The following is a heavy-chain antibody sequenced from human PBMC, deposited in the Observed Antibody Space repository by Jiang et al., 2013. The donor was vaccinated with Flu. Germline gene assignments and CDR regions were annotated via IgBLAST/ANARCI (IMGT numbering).Heavy chain of an antibody. V-gene: IGHV1-69*01. Sequence: IIPIFGTANYAQKFQGRVTITADESTSTAYMELSSLRSEDTAVYYCATAAGYCSGGSCYYYYYGMDVWGQGTTVTVSS. CDR2: IIPIFGTA. D-gene: IGHD2-15*01. J-gene: IGHJ6*02. CDR3: ATAAGYCSGGSCYYYYYGMDV.